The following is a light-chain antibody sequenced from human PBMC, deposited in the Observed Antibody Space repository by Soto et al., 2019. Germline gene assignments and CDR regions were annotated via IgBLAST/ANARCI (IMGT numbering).Light chain of an antibody. J-gene: IGKJ2*01. CDR2: DAS. CDR3: QPYGSAPYT. Sequence: EILLTQSPDTLSLSPGERATLSCRASQSVISNYLAWYQQKPGQAPRLLICDASSRATGIPDRFSGSGSGTDFTLTISRLEPEDFAVYYCQPYGSAPYTFGQGTTLEIK. CDR1: QSVISNY. V-gene: IGKV3-20*01.